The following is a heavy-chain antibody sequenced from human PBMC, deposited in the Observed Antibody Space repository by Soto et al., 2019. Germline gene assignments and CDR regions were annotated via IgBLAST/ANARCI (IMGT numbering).Heavy chain of an antibody. J-gene: IGHJ5*02. Sequence: GGSLRLSCAASGFTFSSYSMNWVRQAPGRGLEWVSYISSSSSTIYYADSVKGRFTISRDNAKNSLYLQMNSLRDEDTAVYYCARESRFLEWLSLNWFDPWGQGTLVTVSS. CDR1: GFTFSSYS. CDR2: ISSSSSTI. V-gene: IGHV3-48*02. D-gene: IGHD3-3*01. CDR3: ARESRFLEWLSLNWFDP.